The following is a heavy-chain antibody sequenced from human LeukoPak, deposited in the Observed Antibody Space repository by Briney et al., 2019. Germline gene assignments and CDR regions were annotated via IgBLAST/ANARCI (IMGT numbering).Heavy chain of an antibody. CDR2: IHHSGST. V-gene: IGHV4-38-2*02. CDR1: GYSISTGYY. CDR3: ARTYFPRGAFDI. J-gene: IGHJ3*02. D-gene: IGHD3-9*01. Sequence: SETLSLTCTVSGYSISTGYYWGWIRQPPGKGLEWIGSIHHSGSTYYNPSLQSRVTMSGDTSKNQFSLKLSSVTAADPAIYYCARTYFPRGAFDIWGLGTMVTVSS.